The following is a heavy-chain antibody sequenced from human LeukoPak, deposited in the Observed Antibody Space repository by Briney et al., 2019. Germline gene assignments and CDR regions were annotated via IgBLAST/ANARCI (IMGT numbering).Heavy chain of an antibody. D-gene: IGHD2-15*01. J-gene: IGHJ4*02. CDR3: AKDNEAYCSGGSCYSGSYFDY. Sequence: PGGSLRLSCAASGFTFDDYAMHWVRQAPGKGLEWVAVISYDGSNKYYADSVKGRFTISRDNSKNTLYLQMNSLRAEDTAVYYCAKDNEAYCSGGSCYSGSYFDYWGQGTLVTVSS. CDR1: GFTFDDYA. V-gene: IGHV3-30*18. CDR2: ISYDGSNK.